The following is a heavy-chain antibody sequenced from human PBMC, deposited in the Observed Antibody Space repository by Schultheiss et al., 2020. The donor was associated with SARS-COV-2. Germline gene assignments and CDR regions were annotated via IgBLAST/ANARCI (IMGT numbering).Heavy chain of an antibody. CDR3: ASPYPLYSSPNYYLYGLDV. CDR2: ITDTGRT. Sequence: SETLSLTCAVYGGSFSGYYWGWIRQPPGKGLEWIGEITDTGRTKYNPSLMGRVTISVDTSKNQFSLRLTSVTAADTGTYYCASPYPLYSSPNYYLYGLDVWGQGTTVTVSS. D-gene: IGHD6-19*01. V-gene: IGHV4-34*01. J-gene: IGHJ6*02. CDR1: GGSFSGYY.